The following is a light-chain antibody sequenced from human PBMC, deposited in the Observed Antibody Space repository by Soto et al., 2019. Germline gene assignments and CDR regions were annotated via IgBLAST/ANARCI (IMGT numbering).Light chain of an antibody. CDR2: DIS. Sequence: DIQMTQSPSSLSASVGDRVTITCRASQSVFNYLHWYQQKPGRAPNLLIYDISTLQSGVPSRSSGSGSGTDFTLTISSLQHEDFATYYCQQSYYNPTFGQGTKVDI. CDR1: QSVFNY. V-gene: IGKV1-39*01. J-gene: IGKJ1*01. CDR3: QQSYYNPT.